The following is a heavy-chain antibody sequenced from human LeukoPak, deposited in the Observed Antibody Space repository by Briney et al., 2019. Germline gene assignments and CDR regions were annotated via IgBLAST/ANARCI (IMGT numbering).Heavy chain of an antibody. CDR1: GFTVSANY. CDR3: ARGSGWTFDY. CDR2: IYSHGST. Sequence: PGGSLRLSCAASGFTVSANYMSWVRQAPGKGLDWVSVIYSHGSTYYADSVKSRFTVSRDNSKNTLYLQLNSLRAEDTAIYYCARGSGWTFDYWGLGTLVTVSS. D-gene: IGHD3/OR15-3a*01. J-gene: IGHJ4*02. V-gene: IGHV3-53*01.